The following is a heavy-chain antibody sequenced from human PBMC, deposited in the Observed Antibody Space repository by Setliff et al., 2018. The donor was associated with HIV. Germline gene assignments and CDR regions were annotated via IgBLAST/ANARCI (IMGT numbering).Heavy chain of an antibody. V-gene: IGHV4-4*07. CDR1: GGSITGYW. D-gene: IGHD3-16*01. Sequence: PSETLSLTCSVSGGSITGYWWSWIRQPAGKGLEWIGRIYSAGWTIYNPSLESRLTISVDTSKNQFSLSLNSVTAADTAVYFCARGGAVSADFDSWGQGTLVTSPQ. CDR3: ARGGAVSADFDS. J-gene: IGHJ5*01. CDR2: IYSAGWT.